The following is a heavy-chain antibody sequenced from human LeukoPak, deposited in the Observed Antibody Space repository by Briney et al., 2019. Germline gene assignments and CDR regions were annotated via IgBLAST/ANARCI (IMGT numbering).Heavy chain of an antibody. CDR1: GFTFSSYA. Sequence: GGSLRLSCAASGFTFSSYAMSWVRQAPGKGLEWVSAISGSGGSTYYADSVKGRFTISRDNSKSTLYLQMNSLRAEDTAVYYCAKDIKLVPVPGVFDYWGQGTLVTVSS. D-gene: IGHD6-13*01. J-gene: IGHJ4*02. V-gene: IGHV3-23*01. CDR2: ISGSGGST. CDR3: AKDIKLVPVPGVFDY.